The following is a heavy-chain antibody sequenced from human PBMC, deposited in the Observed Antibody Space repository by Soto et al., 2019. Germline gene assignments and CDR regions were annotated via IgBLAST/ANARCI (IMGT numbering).Heavy chain of an antibody. Sequence: QVQLVQSGAEVKKPGASVKVSCKASGYTFTSYGISWVRQAPGQGLEWMGWISGYNGKTNYAQKRQGRVTMTTDTANSPAYRELRSLKTDDTAVYYWASSLLVGYGREGESDWGQGTLVTVSS. CDR1: GYTFTSYG. J-gene: IGHJ4*02. D-gene: IGHD5-18*01. CDR3: ASSLLVGYGREGESD. CDR2: ISGYNGKT. V-gene: IGHV1-18*01.